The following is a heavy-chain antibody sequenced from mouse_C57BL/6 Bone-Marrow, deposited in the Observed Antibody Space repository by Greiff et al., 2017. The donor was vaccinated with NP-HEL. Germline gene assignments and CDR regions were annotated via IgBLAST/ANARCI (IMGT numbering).Heavy chain of an antibody. V-gene: IGHV1-15*01. CDR1: GYTFTDYE. CDR3: TRGGYYPFDY. CDR2: IDPETGGT. J-gene: IGHJ2*01. Sequence: QVQLQQSGAELVRPGASVTLSCKASGYTFTDYEMHWVKQTPVHGLEWIGAIDPETGGTAYNQKFKGKAILTADKSSSTAYMELRSLTSEDSAVYYCTRGGYYPFDYWGQGTTLTVSS. D-gene: IGHD2-3*01.